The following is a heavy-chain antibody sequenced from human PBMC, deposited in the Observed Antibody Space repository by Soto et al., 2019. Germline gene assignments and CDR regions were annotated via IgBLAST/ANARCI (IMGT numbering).Heavy chain of an antibody. J-gene: IGHJ6*04. CDR2: IKRDGSEK. V-gene: IGHV3-7*05. D-gene: IGHD3-16*01. CDR3: AIEIWQVGAVFGSNTSPSYPGMDV. Sequence: EVQLVESGGGLVQPGGSLRVSCAASGFTFSSYWMSWVRQAPGKGLQWVANIKRDGSEKYYVDSVKGRFIISRDNAYHSVYVAVDMLKVEDTAVYSCAIEIWQVGAVFGSNTSPSYPGMDVWCKGTKVTVPS. CDR1: GFTFSSYW.